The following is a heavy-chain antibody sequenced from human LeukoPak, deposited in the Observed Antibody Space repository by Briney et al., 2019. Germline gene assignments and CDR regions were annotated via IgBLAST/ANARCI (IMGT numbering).Heavy chain of an antibody. CDR1: GFSLSNARMG. D-gene: IGHD2-15*01. Sequence: SGPVLVKPTATLTMTCTVSGFSLSNARMGVSWIRQPPGKALEWLSHIFSNDEKSYSTSLKSRLTISKDTSKSQVVLTMTNMDPVDTATYYCARITTVVRGYYYYYYMDVWGKGTTVTVSS. V-gene: IGHV2-26*01. CDR2: IFSNDEK. CDR3: ARITTVVRGYYYYYYMDV. J-gene: IGHJ6*03.